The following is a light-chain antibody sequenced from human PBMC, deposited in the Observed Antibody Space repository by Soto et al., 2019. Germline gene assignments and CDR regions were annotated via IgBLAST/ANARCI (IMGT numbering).Light chain of an antibody. CDR2: GAS. CDR3: QQYNIWPLT. V-gene: IGKV3D-15*01. CDR1: QTVSDN. J-gene: IGKJ4*01. Sequence: EIMMTQYPTTLSVAPGGITKLSCRASQTVSDNLAWYQQKPGQAPRLLIYGASTRATGIPARFSGSGSGTEFTLTIDTLQSEDFAVYYCQQYNIWPLTFGGGTKVDI.